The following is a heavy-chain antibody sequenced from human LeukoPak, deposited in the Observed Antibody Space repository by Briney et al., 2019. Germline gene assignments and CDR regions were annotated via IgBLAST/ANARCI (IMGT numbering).Heavy chain of an antibody. Sequence: PSETLSLTCTVSGGSISSSSYYWGWIRQPPGKGQEWIGSIYYSGSTYYNPSLKSRVTISVDTSKNQFSLKLSSVTAADTAVYYCARLLPGDYWGQGTLVTVSS. CDR1: GGSISSSSYY. CDR3: ARLLPGDY. J-gene: IGHJ4*02. D-gene: IGHD2-15*01. CDR2: IYYSGST. V-gene: IGHV4-39*07.